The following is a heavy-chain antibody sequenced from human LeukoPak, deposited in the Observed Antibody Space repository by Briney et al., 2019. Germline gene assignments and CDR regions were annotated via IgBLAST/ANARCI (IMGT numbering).Heavy chain of an antibody. J-gene: IGHJ4*02. Sequence: GGSLRLSCAASGFTFSIYWMHWVRQAPGQGLVWVSNMNSDGSITNYADSVKGRFTISRVNAKNTLYLQMNNLGVEDTGIYYCAKENESPDLWGQGTLVTVSS. D-gene: IGHD3/OR15-3a*01. CDR3: AKENESPDL. V-gene: IGHV3-74*01. CDR2: MNSDGSIT. CDR1: GFTFSIYW.